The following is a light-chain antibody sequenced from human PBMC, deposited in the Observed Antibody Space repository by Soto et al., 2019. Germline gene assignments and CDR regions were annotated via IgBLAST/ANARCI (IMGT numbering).Light chain of an antibody. CDR2: DAS. J-gene: IGKJ5*01. Sequence: EIVLTQSPATLSLSPWERATLSCRASQSVSSYLAWYQQKPGQAPRLLIYDASNRATGIPARFSGSGSGIDFTLTISSLEPEDFAVYYCQQRSNWLITFGQGTRLEIK. V-gene: IGKV3-11*01. CDR1: QSVSSY. CDR3: QQRSNWLIT.